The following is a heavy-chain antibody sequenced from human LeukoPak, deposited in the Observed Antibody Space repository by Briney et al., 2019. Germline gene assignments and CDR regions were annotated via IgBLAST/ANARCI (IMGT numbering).Heavy chain of an antibody. Sequence: GASVKVSCKASGYTFTSYDINWVRQAPGQGLEWMGWINPNSGGTNYAQKFQGRVTMTRDTSISTAYMELSRLRSDDTAVYYCARGSFLVATNFDYWGQGTLVTVSS. V-gene: IGHV1-2*02. CDR2: INPNSGGT. CDR3: ARGSFLVATNFDY. J-gene: IGHJ4*02. CDR1: GYTFTSYD. D-gene: IGHD5-12*01.